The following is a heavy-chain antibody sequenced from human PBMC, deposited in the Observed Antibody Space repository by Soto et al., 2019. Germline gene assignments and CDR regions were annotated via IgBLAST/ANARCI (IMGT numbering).Heavy chain of an antibody. CDR2: IRSKANSYAT. D-gene: IGHD3-10*01. Sequence: EVQLVESGGGLVQPGGSLKLSCAASGFTFSGSAMHWVRQASGKGLEWVGRIRSKANSYATAYAASVKGRFTISRDDSKNTAYLQMNSLKTEDTAVYYCTSAGLHGYGSGTPRAIWGQGTLVTVSS. J-gene: IGHJ4*02. CDR3: TSAGLHGYGSGTPRAI. CDR1: GFTFSGSA. V-gene: IGHV3-73*02.